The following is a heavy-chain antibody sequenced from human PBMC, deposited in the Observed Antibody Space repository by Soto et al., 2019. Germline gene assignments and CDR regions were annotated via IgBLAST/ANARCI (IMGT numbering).Heavy chain of an antibody. CDR3: AKESAGATTPFFDY. V-gene: IGHV3-30*18. CDR2: ISYDGSNK. D-gene: IGHD1-26*01. J-gene: IGHJ4*02. Sequence: GGSLRLSCAASGFTFSRYGMHWVRQAPGKGLEWVAVISYDGSNKYYADSVKGRFTISRDNSKNTLYLQMNSLRAEDTAVYYCAKESAGATTPFFDYWGQGTLVTVSS. CDR1: GFTFSRYG.